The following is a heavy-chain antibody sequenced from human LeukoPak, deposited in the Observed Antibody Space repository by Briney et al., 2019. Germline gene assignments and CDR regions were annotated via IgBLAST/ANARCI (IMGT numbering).Heavy chain of an antibody. Sequence: GGSLRLSCVVSGITFSTYWMTWVSQAPGKGLEWVADIKPDGSEGDYVDSVKGRFTVSRHNANTSLYLHMNSLRAEATAVYYSGREFAAGTWWFDSWGQGMLVTVSS. D-gene: IGHD6-19*01. CDR2: IKPDGSEG. V-gene: IGHV3-7*01. CDR3: GREFAAGTWWFDS. J-gene: IGHJ5*01. CDR1: GITFSTYW.